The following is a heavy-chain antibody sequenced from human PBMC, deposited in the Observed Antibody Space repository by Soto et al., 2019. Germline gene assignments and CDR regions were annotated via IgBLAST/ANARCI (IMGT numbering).Heavy chain of an antibody. Sequence: PSETLSLTCTVSGASISSYFWTWIRQPAGKGLDWIGRISTSGTTNYNPSLKSRVTMSVDTSKNQFSLKLSSVTAADTAVYYCARGPVPVHDYVWGSYRYARLDAFDIWGQGTMVTVSS. CDR2: ISTSGTT. CDR3: ARGPVPVHDYVWGSYRYARLDAFDI. D-gene: IGHD3-16*02. CDR1: GASISSYF. V-gene: IGHV4-4*07. J-gene: IGHJ3*02.